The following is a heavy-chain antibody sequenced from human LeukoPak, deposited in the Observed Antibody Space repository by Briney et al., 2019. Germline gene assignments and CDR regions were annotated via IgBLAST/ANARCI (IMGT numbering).Heavy chain of an antibody. CDR1: GFTFDDYS. D-gene: IGHD5-18*01. V-gene: IGHV3-20*04. CDR2: INWNGGST. Sequence: GGSLRLSCAASGFTFDDYSMSWVRQAPGKGLEWVSGINWNGGSTGYADSVKGRFTISRDNAKNSLYLQMNSLRAEDTALYYCARDGGGDTAIRLYYYYYMDVWGKGTTVTVSS. CDR3: ARDGGGDTAIRLYYYYYMDV. J-gene: IGHJ6*03.